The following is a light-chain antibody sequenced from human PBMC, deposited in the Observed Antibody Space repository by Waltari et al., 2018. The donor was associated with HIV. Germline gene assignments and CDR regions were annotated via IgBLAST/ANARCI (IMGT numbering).Light chain of an antibody. CDR1: TSHIGPNS. J-gene: IGLJ3*02. CDR2: RSN. V-gene: IGLV1-47*01. Sequence: QSVLTQPPSASGTPGQRVTISCSGRTSHIGPNSVYLCQQRPGTTPKLLIYRSNQRPSGVPDRFSGSKSGTSGSLAISGLRSEDEADYYCAAWDDSLRGWVFGGGTKLTVL. CDR3: AAWDDSLRGWV.